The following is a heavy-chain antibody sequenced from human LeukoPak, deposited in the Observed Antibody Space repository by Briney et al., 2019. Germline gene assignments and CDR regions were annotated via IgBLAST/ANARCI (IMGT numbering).Heavy chain of an antibody. Sequence: NPGGSLRLSCAASGFTFSSYSMNWVRQAPGKGLEWVSSISSSSSYIYYADSVKGRFTISRDNAKNSLYLQMNSLRAEDTAVYYCARASYPYYDFWSGYPSPSGSMDTPLDVWGKGTTVTVSS. CDR3: ARASYPYYDFWSGYPSPSGSMDTPLDV. D-gene: IGHD3-3*01. CDR1: GFTFSSYS. J-gene: IGHJ6*04. CDR2: ISSSSSYI. V-gene: IGHV3-21*01.